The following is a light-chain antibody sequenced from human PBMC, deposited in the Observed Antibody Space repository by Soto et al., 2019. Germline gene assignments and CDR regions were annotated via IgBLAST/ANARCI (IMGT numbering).Light chain of an antibody. V-gene: IGLV2-14*01. CDR2: DVS. CDR3: SSYTTSSTLV. CDR1: SSDVGGYNY. Sequence: QSALTQPASVSGSPRQSITISCTGTSSDVGGYNYVSWYQQHPGKAPKLIIYDVSSRPSGVSNRFSGSKSGNTASLTISGLQAEDEADYYCSSYTTSSTLVFGGGTKLTVL. J-gene: IGLJ2*01.